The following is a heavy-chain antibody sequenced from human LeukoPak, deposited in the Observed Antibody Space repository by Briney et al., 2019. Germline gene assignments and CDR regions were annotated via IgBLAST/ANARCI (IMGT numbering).Heavy chain of an antibody. CDR3: AREHPRSNWFDP. J-gene: IGHJ5*02. Sequence: PSETLSLTCAVYGGSFSAYYWSWIRQSPGKGLEWIGEITHSGSTNYNPSLKSRVTMSVATSKNQFSLKLSSVTAADTAVYYCAREHPRSNWFDPWGQGTLVTVSS. CDR1: GGSFSAYY. V-gene: IGHV4-34*01. CDR2: ITHSGST. D-gene: IGHD1-26*01.